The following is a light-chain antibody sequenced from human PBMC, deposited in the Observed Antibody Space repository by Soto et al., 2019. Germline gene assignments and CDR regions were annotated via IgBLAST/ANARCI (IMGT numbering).Light chain of an antibody. CDR1: SSDVGRYNY. J-gene: IGLJ7*01. Sequence: QSALTQPASVSGSPGQSITISCTGTSSDVGRYNYVSWYRQYPGEAPKLMIYDVSNRPSGVSNRFSGSKSGNTASLTNSGLQAEDEADYYCSSYTSISTVVFGGGTQLTVL. CDR2: DVS. CDR3: SSYTSISTVV. V-gene: IGLV2-14*01.